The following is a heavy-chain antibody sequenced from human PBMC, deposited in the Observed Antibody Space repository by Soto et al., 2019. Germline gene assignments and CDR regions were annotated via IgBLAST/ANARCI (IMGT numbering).Heavy chain of an antibody. CDR1: GGSFSGYY. CDR2: INHSGST. J-gene: IGHJ6*02. V-gene: IGHV4-34*10. CDR3: ARDLYYDSSGLLLPRGLSSSYYGMDV. D-gene: IGHD3-22*01. Sequence: PSETLSLTCAVYGGSFSGYYWSWIRQPPGKGLEWIGEINHSGSTNYNPSLQGRVTMTTDTSTSTAYMELRSLRSDDTAVYYCARDLYYDSSGLLLPRGLSSSYYGMDVWGQGTTVTVSS.